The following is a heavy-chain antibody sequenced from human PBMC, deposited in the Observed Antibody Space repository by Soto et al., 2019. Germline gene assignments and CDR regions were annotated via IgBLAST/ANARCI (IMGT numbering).Heavy chain of an antibody. Sequence: ASVKVSCKASGYTYTSYGISWVRQAPGQGLEWMGWISAYNGNTNYAQRLQGRVTMTTDTSTSTAYMELRSLRSDDTAVYYCARVYGDYGPYLNWGQGTLVTGSS. CDR2: ISAYNGNT. V-gene: IGHV1-18*01. D-gene: IGHD4-17*01. J-gene: IGHJ4*02. CDR1: GYTYTSYG. CDR3: ARVYGDYGPYLN.